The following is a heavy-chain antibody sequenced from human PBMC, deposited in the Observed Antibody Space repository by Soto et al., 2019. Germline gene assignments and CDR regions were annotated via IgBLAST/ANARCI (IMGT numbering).Heavy chain of an antibody. J-gene: IGHJ4*02. V-gene: IGHV1-18*01. D-gene: IGHD1-1*01. CDR2: ISAHTGNT. CDR1: GYTFTSYG. Sequence: QVHLVQSGAEVKKPGASVKVSCKGSGYTFTSYGIPWVRQAPGQGLEWMGWISAHTGNTDYAQKLQGRVTVTRDTSTSTAYMELRSLRSDDTAVDYCARGRYGDYWGQGALVTVSS. CDR3: ARGRYGDY.